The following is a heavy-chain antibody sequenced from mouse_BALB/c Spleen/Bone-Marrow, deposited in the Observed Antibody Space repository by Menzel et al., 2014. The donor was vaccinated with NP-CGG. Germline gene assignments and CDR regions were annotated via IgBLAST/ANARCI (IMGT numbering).Heavy chain of an antibody. J-gene: IGHJ1*01. Sequence: EVKLMESGGGLVQPGGSLKFSCVASGFTFSSYGMSWVRLTPDKRLEVVALINNTGGSTFYPDSAKGQFTISKDNAKNTLYLQKSSLKSEDTAMYYCARVYWWYFDVWGAGTTVTVPS. CDR1: GFTFSSYG. D-gene: IGHD1-1*01. V-gene: IGHV5-6-3*01. CDR2: INNTGGST. CDR3: ARVYWWYFDV.